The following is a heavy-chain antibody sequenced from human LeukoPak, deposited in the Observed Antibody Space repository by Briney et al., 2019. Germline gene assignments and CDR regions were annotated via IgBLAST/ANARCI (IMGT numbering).Heavy chain of an antibody. CDR2: INPSGDST. J-gene: IGHJ5*02. V-gene: IGHV1-46*01. D-gene: IGHD4-17*01. CDR3: ARENDYGNNWFDP. Sequence: ASVKVSCKASGYXFIIYYMHWVRQAPGQGLEWMGIINPSGDSTTYTQKFQGRVTMTRDTSTRTVYMELSSLRSDDTAVYYCARENDYGNNWFDPWGQGTLVTVSS. CDR1: GYXFIIYY.